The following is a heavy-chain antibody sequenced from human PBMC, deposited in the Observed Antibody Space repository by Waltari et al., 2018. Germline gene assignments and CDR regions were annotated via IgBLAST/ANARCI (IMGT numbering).Heavy chain of an antibody. J-gene: IGHJ4*02. V-gene: IGHV1-2*02. CDR2: ISPNSGVT. D-gene: IGHD4-17*01. CDR3: ARDPRWAVTKDYFDF. Sequence: QVQLVQSGAEGKKPGASVKVSCKASGYSFNGYDIHWVRQAPGQGLEWMGWISPNSGVTNYAQKFQARVTMTRDTSISTAYLELSRLTSDDTAIYYCARDPRWAVTKDYFDFWGQGTLVTVS. CDR1: GYSFNGYD.